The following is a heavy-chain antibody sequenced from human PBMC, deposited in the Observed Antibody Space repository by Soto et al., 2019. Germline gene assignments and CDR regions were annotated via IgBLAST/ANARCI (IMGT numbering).Heavy chain of an antibody. J-gene: IGHJ6*02. D-gene: IGHD2-15*01. V-gene: IGHV4-34*01. Sequence: QVQLQQWGAGLLKPSETLSLTCAVYGGSFSGYYWSWIRQPPGKGLEWIGEINHSGSTNYNPSLKRRGSLSVDTATDQCSLKRRSVTAADTAVYYCARGAACLGGSCYWAYYYGMDVWGQGTTVTVSS. CDR1: GGSFSGYY. CDR3: ARGAACLGGSCYWAYYYGMDV. CDR2: INHSGST.